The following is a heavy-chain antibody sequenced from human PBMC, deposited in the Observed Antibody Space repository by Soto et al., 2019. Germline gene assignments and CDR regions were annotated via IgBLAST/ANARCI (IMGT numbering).Heavy chain of an antibody. CDR1: GYTFTSYA. J-gene: IGHJ4*02. Sequence: ASVKVSCKASGYTFTSYAMHWVRQAPGQRLEWMGWINAGNGNTKYSQKFQGRVTITRDTSASTAYMELSSLRSEDTAVYYCARDKAPRYSGYNFDYWGQGTLVTVSS. D-gene: IGHD5-12*01. V-gene: IGHV1-3*01. CDR2: INAGNGNT. CDR3: ARDKAPRYSGYNFDY.